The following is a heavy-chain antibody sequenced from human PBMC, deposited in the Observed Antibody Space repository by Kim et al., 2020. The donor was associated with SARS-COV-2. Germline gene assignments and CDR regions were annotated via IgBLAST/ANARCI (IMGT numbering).Heavy chain of an antibody. V-gene: IGHV4-30-2*01. CDR3: ATEEGKEQGYYGMDV. Sequence: PYLKSRVTISVDRSKNPFSLKLSSVTAADTAVYYCATEEGKEQGYYGMDVWGQGATVTVSS. J-gene: IGHJ6*02. D-gene: IGHD1-1*01.